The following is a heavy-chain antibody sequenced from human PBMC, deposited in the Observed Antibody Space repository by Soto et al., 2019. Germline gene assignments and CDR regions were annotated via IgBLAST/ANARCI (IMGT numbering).Heavy chain of an antibody. CDR3: ARSHYTYGLLIDY. CDR1: GDAITSNGYY. CDR2: VYYTGST. J-gene: IGHJ4*02. Sequence: PSETLSLTCSVSGDAITSNGYYWGWIRQPPGGGLEWIGNVYYTGSTFFHPSLRSRVSISVDTSKNVFSLRLTSVTAADTAVYYCARSHYTYGLLIDYWGLGTLVTV. D-gene: IGHD3-3*01. V-gene: IGHV4-39*02.